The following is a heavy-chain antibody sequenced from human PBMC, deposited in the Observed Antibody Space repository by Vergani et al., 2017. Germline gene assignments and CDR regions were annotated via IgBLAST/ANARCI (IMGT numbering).Heavy chain of an antibody. D-gene: IGHD3-3*01. J-gene: IGHJ6*03. CDR2: ISAYNGNT. Sequence: QVQLVQSGAEVKKPGASVKVSCKASGYTFTSYGISWVRQAPGQGLEWMGWISAYNGNTNYAQKLQGRVTMTTDTSTSTAYMELRSLRSDDTAVYYCAREYYDFWSGYYLMAGYYYYYMDVWGKGTTVTVSS. CDR3: AREYYDFWSGYYLMAGYYYYYMDV. CDR1: GYTFTSYG. V-gene: IGHV1-18*01.